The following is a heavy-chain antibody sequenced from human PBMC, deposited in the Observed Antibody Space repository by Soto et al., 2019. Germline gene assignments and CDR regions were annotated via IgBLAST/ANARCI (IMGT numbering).Heavy chain of an antibody. V-gene: IGHV1-69*01. CDR3: ARDRDDYGSGNYYNRIDF. CDR1: GGIFSTYA. CDR2: IIPLFGTP. D-gene: IGHD3-10*01. J-gene: IGHJ4*02. Sequence: QVQLVQSGAEVKKPGSSVKVSCKASGGIFSTYAISWLRQAPGQGLEWMGGIIPLFGTPNYAQRFQDRVTITADESTSTAYMELSRLRSEDKAVYYCARDRDDYGSGNYYNRIDFWGQGTLVTVSS.